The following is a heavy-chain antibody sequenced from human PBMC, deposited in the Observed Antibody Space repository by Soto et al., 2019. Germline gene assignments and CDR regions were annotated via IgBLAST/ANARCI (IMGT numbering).Heavy chain of an antibody. CDR2: IKSKTDGGKT. V-gene: IGHV3-15*07. Sequence: EVQLVESGGGLVKPGGSLRLSCAASGFTFSNAWMNWVRQAPGKGLEWVGRIKSKTDGGKTDYAAPVKGRFTISRDDSKNTLYLQMNSLKTEDTAVYYCTTKIMITFGGVIVPDYWGQGTLVTASS. CDR3: TTKIMITFGGVIVPDY. J-gene: IGHJ4*02. CDR1: GFTFSNAW. D-gene: IGHD3-16*02.